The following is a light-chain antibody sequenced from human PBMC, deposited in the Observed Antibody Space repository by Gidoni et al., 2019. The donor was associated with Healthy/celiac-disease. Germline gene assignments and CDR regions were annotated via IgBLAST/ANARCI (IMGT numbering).Light chain of an antibody. CDR2: DAS. J-gene: IGKJ2*01. CDR1: QDISNY. Sequence: DIQMTQSPSSLSASVGDRVTITCQASQDISNYLNWYQQKPGKAPKLLIYDASNLETGVPSRFSGSGSGTDFTFTISILQPEDIATYYCQHYDNLPYTFGQGTKLEIK. V-gene: IGKV1-33*01. CDR3: QHYDNLPYT.